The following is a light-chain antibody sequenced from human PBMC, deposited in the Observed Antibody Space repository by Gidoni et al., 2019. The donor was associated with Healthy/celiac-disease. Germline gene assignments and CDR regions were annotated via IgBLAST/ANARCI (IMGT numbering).Light chain of an antibody. CDR2: END. CDR3: ATWDSSLSAGDAV. CDR1: SSNIGNNY. J-gene: IGLJ2*01. V-gene: IGLV1-51*02. Sequence: QSVLTQPPSVSAAPGQKVTISCSGSSSNIGNNYVSWFQQLPGTAPKLLIYENDKRPSEIPDRFSGSKSGTSATLGITGLQTGDEADYYCATWDSSLSAGDAVFGGGTKLTVL.